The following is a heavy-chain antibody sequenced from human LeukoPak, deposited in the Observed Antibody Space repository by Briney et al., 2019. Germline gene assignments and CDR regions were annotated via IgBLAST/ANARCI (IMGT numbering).Heavy chain of an antibody. CDR3: AKDLVYYGSGSYYNGNY. V-gene: IGHV3-23*01. CDR1: GFTFSSYA. J-gene: IGHJ4*02. CDR2: ISGSGGST. D-gene: IGHD3-10*01. Sequence: VRPGGSLRLSCAASGFTFSSYAMSWVRQAPGKGLEWVSAISGSGGSTYYADSVKGRFTISRDNSKNTLYLQMNSLRAEDTAVYYCAKDLVYYGSGSYYNGNYWGQGTLVTVSS.